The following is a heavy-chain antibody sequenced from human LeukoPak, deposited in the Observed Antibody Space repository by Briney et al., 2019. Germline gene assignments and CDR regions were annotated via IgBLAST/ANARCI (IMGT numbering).Heavy chain of an antibody. CDR2: ISSNRSYI. CDR1: GFTFSSYC. D-gene: IGHD2-15*01. Sequence: GGSLRLFCAASGFTFSSYCMNWVRQAPGRGREWVSSISSNRSYIYYADSVKGQFTIYRHNAKNSLYLQMNSLRAEDTAVYYCARDYCSGGSCSSDYWGQGTLVTVSS. CDR3: ARDYCSGGSCSSDY. J-gene: IGHJ4*02. V-gene: IGHV3-21*01.